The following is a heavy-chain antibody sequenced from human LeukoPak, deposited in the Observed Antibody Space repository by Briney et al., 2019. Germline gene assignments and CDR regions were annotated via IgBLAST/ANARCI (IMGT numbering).Heavy chain of an antibody. CDR1: GFTLSSYA. J-gene: IGHJ4*02. Sequence: SGGSLRLSCAASGFTLSSYAMSWVRQAPGKGLEWVSAISGSGGSTYYADSVKGRFTISRDNSKNTLYLQMGSLRAEDMAVYYCARDHGVVVPAATIDYWGQGTLVTVSS. CDR3: ARDHGVVVPAATIDY. CDR2: ISGSGGST. V-gene: IGHV3-23*01. D-gene: IGHD2-2*01.